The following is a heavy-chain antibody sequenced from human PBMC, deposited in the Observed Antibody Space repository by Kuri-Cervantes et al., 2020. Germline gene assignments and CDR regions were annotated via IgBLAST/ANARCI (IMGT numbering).Heavy chain of an antibody. CDR1: GGTLRNYW. Sequence: GESLKISCAVSGGTLRNYWVHWVRQAPGKGLEWVANIKQDGSEKYYVDSVKGRFTISRDNAKNSLYLQMNSLRAEDTAVYYCARDHSEGGDCYYCYYYYYMDVWGKGTTVTVSS. CDR2: IKQDGSEK. J-gene: IGHJ6*03. V-gene: IGHV3-7*01. CDR3: ARDHSEGGDCYYCYYYYYMDV. D-gene: IGHD2-21*01.